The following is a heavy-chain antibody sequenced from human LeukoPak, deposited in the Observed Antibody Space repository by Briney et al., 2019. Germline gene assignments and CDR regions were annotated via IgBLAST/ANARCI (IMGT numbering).Heavy chain of an antibody. D-gene: IGHD3-3*01. Sequence: PGGSLRLSCAASGFTFSSYAMSWVRQAPGKGLEWVAVISYDGSNKYYADFVKGRFTISRDNSKNTLYLQMNSLRAEDTAVYYCAKDEVRFENAFDIWGQGTMVTVSS. CDR1: GFTFSSYA. CDR3: AKDEVRFENAFDI. V-gene: IGHV3-30-3*01. CDR2: ISYDGSNK. J-gene: IGHJ3*02.